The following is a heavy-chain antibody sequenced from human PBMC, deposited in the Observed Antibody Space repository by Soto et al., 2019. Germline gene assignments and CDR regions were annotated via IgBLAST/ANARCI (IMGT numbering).Heavy chain of an antibody. V-gene: IGHV3-23*01. CDR1: GFTFSSYA. CDR3: AKTANGWFSAFDI. CDR2: ISGSGGTT. Sequence: EVQLLESGGGLVQPGGSLRLSCAASGFTFSSYAMSWVRQAPGKGLEWVSAISGSGGTTYYADAVKGRFTFARDKSKNTLYMQMKSLRAEETAVYYCAKTANGWFSAFDIWGQGTMVTVSS. D-gene: IGHD6-19*01. J-gene: IGHJ3*02.